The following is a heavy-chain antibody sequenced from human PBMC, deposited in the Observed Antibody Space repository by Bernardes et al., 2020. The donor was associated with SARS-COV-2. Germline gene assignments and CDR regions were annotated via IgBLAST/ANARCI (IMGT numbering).Heavy chain of an antibody. CDR1: GFTFSSYG. Sequence: GGSLRLSCAASGFTFSSYGMHWVRQAPGKGLEWVAVISYDGSNKYYADSVKGRFTISRDNSKNTLYLQMNSLRAEDTAVYYCAKDRGVQLWFSFYYGMDVWGQGTTVTVSS. CDR2: ISYDGSNK. CDR3: AKDRGVQLWFSFYYGMDV. D-gene: IGHD5-18*01. J-gene: IGHJ6*02. V-gene: IGHV3-30*18.